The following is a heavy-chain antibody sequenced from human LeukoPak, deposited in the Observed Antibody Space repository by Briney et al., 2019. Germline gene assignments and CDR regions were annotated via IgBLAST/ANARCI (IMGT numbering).Heavy chain of an antibody. D-gene: IGHD4-11*01. CDR3: ARDGLPRMTNYYSYYGMDV. CDR1: GYTFTSYG. J-gene: IGHJ6*04. Sequence: ASVKVSCKASGYTFTSYGISWVRQAPGQELEWMGWISAYNGNTNYAQKLQGRVTMTTDTSTSTAYMELRSLRSDDTAVYYCARDGLPRMTNYYSYYGMDVGGKGTTVPVPS. V-gene: IGHV1-18*01. CDR2: ISAYNGNT.